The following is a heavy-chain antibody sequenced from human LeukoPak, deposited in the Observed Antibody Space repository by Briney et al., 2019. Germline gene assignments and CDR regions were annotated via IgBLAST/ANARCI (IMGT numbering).Heavy chain of an antibody. Sequence: SGGSLRLSCAASGFTFSKAWMTWVRQAPGKGLEWVGRIKSITDGGTTDYAAPVKGRVTISRDDSRNTLYLQMNSLKTEDTAVPYCTTDYTYTIPWGQGTLVTVSS. CDR1: GFTFSKAW. CDR3: TTDYTYTIP. D-gene: IGHD3-9*01. CDR2: IKSITDGGTT. V-gene: IGHV3-15*01. J-gene: IGHJ5*02.